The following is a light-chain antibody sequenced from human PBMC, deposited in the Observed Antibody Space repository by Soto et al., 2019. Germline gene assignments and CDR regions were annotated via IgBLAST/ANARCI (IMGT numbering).Light chain of an antibody. V-gene: IGKV1-12*01. CDR2: AAS. J-gene: IGKJ4*01. Sequence: DIQMTQSPSSVSASVGDRVTITCRARQGISSWLAWYQQKPGKAPKLLIHAASSLQSGVPSRFSGTGSGTDFTLTISSLQPVDFATDYGQHDNCFLCTFGGGTKVEIK. CDR3: QHDNCFLCT. CDR1: QGISSW.